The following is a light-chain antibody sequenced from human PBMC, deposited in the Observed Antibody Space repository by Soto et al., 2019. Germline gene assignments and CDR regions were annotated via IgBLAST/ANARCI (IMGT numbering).Light chain of an antibody. CDR2: GES. Sequence: EIVLTQSPATLSLSPGERATLSCRASQSVSSYLAWYQQKPGQAPRLLIYGESTRATGISDRFSGSGSETEFTLTISSLQSEDFAVYYCQQYTNWPTFGQGTKVDIK. CDR3: QQYTNWPT. V-gene: IGKV3D-15*01. J-gene: IGKJ1*01. CDR1: QSVSSY.